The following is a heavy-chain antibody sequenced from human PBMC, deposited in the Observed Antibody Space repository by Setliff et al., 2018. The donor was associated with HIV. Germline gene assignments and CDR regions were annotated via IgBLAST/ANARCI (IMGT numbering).Heavy chain of an antibody. V-gene: IGHV4-34*01. CDR3: AREWSYGAFDTFDV. Sequence: LSLTCTVSGGSINSYFWSWIRQPPGKGLEWIGEINHSGSTNYNPSLKTRVTIMVDTSKNQFSLKLGSVTAADTAVYYCAREWSYGAFDTFDVWGQGTMVTVSS. CDR2: INHSGST. CDR1: GGSINSYF. J-gene: IGHJ3*01. D-gene: IGHD5-18*01.